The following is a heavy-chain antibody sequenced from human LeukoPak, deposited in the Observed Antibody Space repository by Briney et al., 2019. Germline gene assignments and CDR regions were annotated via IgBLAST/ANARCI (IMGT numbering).Heavy chain of an antibody. CDR2: ISSSSSYI. V-gene: IGHV3-21*01. CDR1: GFTFSSYS. J-gene: IGHJ6*03. Sequence: GGSLRLSCAASGFTFSSYSMNWVRQAPGKGLEWVSSISSSSSYIYYADSVKGRFTISRDNAKNSLYLQMNSLRAEDTAVYYCASQRYYYYYMDVWGKGTTVTVSS. D-gene: IGHD2-2*01. CDR3: ASQRYYYYYMDV.